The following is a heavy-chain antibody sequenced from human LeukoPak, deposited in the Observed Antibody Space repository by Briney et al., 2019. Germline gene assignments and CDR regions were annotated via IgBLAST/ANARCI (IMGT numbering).Heavy chain of an antibody. CDR2: IYYNGTT. J-gene: IGHJ4*02. CDR1: GGSISSYY. D-gene: IGHD6-19*01. CDR3: ARQCCPAVAGTFFDY. Sequence: PSETLSLTCTVSGGSISSYYWSWIRQPPEKGLEWIGYIYYNGTTNYNPFLKSRVTISVDTSRDQFSLKLNSVTAADTAVYYCARQCCPAVAGTFFDYWGQGTPVTVSS. V-gene: IGHV4-59*08.